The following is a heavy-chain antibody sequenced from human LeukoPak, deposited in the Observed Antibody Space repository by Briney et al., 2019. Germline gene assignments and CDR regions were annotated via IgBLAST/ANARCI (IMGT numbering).Heavy chain of an antibody. CDR2: IYYSGST. CDR3: ARHFGT. Sequence: GSLRLSCAASGFTFSSYAMSWVRQAPGKGLEWIGSIYYSGSTYYNPSLESRVTISVDTSKNQFSLKLRSVTAADTAVYYCARHFGTWGQGTLVTVSS. J-gene: IGHJ4*02. D-gene: IGHD3/OR15-3a*01. V-gene: IGHV4-39*01. CDR1: GFTFSSYA.